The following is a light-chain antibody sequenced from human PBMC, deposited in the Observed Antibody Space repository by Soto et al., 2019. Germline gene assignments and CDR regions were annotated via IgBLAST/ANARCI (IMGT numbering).Light chain of an antibody. V-gene: IGLV2-14*01. Sequence: QSALTQPASVSGSPGQSITISCTGTSSDVGGYNYVSWYQQHPGKAPKPMIYEVSNRPSGISNRFSGSKSGNTASLTISGLQAEDEADYYCSSYTSSSTRHLVFGGGTKLTVL. CDR1: SSDVGGYNY. CDR2: EVS. CDR3: SSYTSSSTRHLV. J-gene: IGLJ2*01.